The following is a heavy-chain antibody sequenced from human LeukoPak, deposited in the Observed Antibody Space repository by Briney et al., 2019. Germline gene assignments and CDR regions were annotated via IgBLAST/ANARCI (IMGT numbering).Heavy chain of an antibody. CDR1: GFTFSSYS. V-gene: IGHV3-21*01. J-gene: IGHJ4*02. CDR3: ATQVVPAAISGY. D-gene: IGHD2-2*02. CDR2: ISSSSSYI. Sequence: GGSLRLSCAASGFTFSSYSVNWVRQAPGKGLEWVSSISSSSSYIYYADSVKGRFTISRDNAKNSLYLQMNSLRAEDTAVYYCATQVVPAAISGYWGQGTLVTVSS.